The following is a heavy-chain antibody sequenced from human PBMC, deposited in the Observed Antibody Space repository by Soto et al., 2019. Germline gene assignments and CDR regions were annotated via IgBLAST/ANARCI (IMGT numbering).Heavy chain of an antibody. CDR2: IGYDGSDK. J-gene: IGHJ4*02. Sequence: PGGSLRLSCAASGFTFSSYGTHWVRQAPGKGLEWVAVIGYDGSDKDYADSVKGRFTISRDNSKKTVYVQMNSVRVEDTAVYYCVRDIDSTFDYWGQGTLVTVSS. CDR3: VRDIDSTFDY. V-gene: IGHV3-33*01. D-gene: IGHD2-15*01. CDR1: GFTFSSYG.